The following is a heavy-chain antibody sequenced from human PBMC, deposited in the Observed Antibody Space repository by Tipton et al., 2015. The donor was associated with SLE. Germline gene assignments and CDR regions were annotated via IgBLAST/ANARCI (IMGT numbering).Heavy chain of an antibody. Sequence: TLSLPCTVSGGSISSYYWSWIRQPPGKGLAWIGYIYTSGSTNYNPSLKSRVTISVDTSKNQFSLKLSSVTAADTAVYYCARGDIVVVPAAYYFDYWGQGTLVTVSS. J-gene: IGHJ4*02. D-gene: IGHD2-2*01. CDR1: GGSISSYY. V-gene: IGHV4-4*08. CDR2: IYTSGST. CDR3: ARGDIVVVPAAYYFDY.